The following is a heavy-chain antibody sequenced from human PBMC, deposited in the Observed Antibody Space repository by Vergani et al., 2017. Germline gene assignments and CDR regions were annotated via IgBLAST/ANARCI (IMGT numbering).Heavy chain of an antibody. CDR2: ISASGEPT. J-gene: IGHJ4*01. D-gene: IGHD3-9*01. V-gene: IGHV3-23*01. CDR3: ARACRRYDWFTY. CDR1: GFIFSTYA. Sequence: EVQLLESGGDLVQPGGSLRLSCTASGFIFSTYAMSWVRQAPGKGLEWVSGISASGEPTYYAYSVKGRVTISRDNSKNTLYLQMNSLRVDDTAVYYCARACRRYDWFTYWGQQTLVTVSS.